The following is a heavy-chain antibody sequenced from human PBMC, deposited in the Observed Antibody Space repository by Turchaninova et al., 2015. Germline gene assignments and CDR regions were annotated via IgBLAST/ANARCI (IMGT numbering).Heavy chain of an antibody. J-gene: IGHJ4*02. CDR1: GFFFSNYE. V-gene: IGHV3-48*03. D-gene: IGHD4-17*01. Sequence: VESGGGLVQPGGSLRLSFEGSGFFFSNYEMNWVRQAPGKGLEWISYINDYGNTVYYADSVRGRFTVSRDNVKNSLYLQMSSLSAEDTAVYYCATDRRSPTTVTYFDFRGQGTLVTVSS. CDR3: ATDRRSPTTVTYFDF. CDR2: INDYGNTV.